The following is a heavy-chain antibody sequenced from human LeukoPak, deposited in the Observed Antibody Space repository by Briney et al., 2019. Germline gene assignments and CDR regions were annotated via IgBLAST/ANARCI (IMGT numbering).Heavy chain of an antibody. CDR1: GFTFSSYA. Sequence: GGSLRLSCAASGFTFSSYAMSWVRQAPGKGLEWVSAISGSGGSTYYADSVKGRFTISRDNSKNTLYLQMNSLRADDTAVYYCARDNARITMVRGVPFDYWGQGTLVTVSS. D-gene: IGHD3-10*01. V-gene: IGHV3-23*01. CDR3: ARDNARITMVRGVPFDY. J-gene: IGHJ4*02. CDR2: ISGSGGST.